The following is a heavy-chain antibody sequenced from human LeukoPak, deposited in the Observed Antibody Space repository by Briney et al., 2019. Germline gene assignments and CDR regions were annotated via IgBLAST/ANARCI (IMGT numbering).Heavy chain of an antibody. D-gene: IGHD3-10*01. CDR3: AKDQDGSGSYWFDS. Sequence: GGSLRLSCAASGFTFSSYAMSWVRQAPGKGLEWVSAISGSGSSTYYADSVKGRFTISRDNSKSTLYLQMNSLRAEDTAVYYCAKDQDGSGSYWFDSWGQGTLVIVSS. V-gene: IGHV3-23*01. J-gene: IGHJ5*01. CDR2: ISGSGSST. CDR1: GFTFSSYA.